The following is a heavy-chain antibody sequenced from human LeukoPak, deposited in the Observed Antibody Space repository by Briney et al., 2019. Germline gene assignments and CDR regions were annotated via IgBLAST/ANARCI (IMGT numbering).Heavy chain of an antibody. D-gene: IGHD6-19*01. V-gene: IGHV3-43*01. CDR1: GFTFDDYA. CDR2: INRNGGAI. CDR3: TKEHSSGWPTIDC. J-gene: IGHJ4*02. Sequence: GRSLRLSCAASGFTFDDYAMHWVRQAPGKGLEWVSVINRNGGAIQYADSVKGRFIISRDNSKNSLYLQMNSLRTEDTALYYCTKEHSSGWPTIDCWGQGTLVTVSS.